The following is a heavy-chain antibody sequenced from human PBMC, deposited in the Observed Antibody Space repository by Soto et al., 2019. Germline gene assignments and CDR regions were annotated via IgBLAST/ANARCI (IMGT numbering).Heavy chain of an antibody. CDR3: ARFRPFCQLLYRPCWFDP. J-gene: IGHJ5*02. V-gene: IGHV4-34*01. D-gene: IGHD2-2*02. CDR2: INHSGST. CDR1: GGSFSGYY. Sequence: SETLSLTCAVYGGSFSGYYWGWIRQPPGKGLEWIGEINHSGSTNYNPSLKSRVTISVDTSKNQFSLKLSSVTAADTAVYYCARFRPFCQLLYRPCWFDPWGQGTLVTVSS.